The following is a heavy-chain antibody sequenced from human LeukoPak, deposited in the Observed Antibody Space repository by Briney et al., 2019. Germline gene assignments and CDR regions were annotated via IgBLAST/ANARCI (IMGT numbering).Heavy chain of an antibody. V-gene: IGHV1-2*02. J-gene: IGHJ4*02. CDR1: GYTFTGYY. CDR3: ARTDIAVAGEPFDY. Sequence: ASVKVSCKASGYTFTGYYIHWVRQAPGQGLEWMGWINPNSGGTNYAQKFQGRVTMTGDTSISTAYMELSRLRSDDTAVYYCARTDIAVAGEPFDYWGQGTLVTVSS. D-gene: IGHD6-19*01. CDR2: INPNSGGT.